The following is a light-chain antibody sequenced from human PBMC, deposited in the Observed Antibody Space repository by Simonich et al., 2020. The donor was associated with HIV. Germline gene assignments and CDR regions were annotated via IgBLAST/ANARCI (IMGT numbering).Light chain of an antibody. V-gene: IGKV3-11*01. CDR2: DAF. CDR1: QSVSNY. CDR3: QQRKNWPPV. J-gene: IGKJ1*01. Sequence: EIVMTQSPATLSVSPGERATLSCRASQSVSNYLAWYQQKPGQAPRLLIYDAFNRASGIAARFSGSGSGTDFTLTISSLEPEDSAVYYCQQRKNWPPVFGQGTKVEIK.